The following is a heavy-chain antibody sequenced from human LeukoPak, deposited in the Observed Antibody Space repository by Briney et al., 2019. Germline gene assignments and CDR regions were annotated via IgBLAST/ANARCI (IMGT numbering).Heavy chain of an antibody. CDR2: IYSGGST. CDR3: ASAREYCSGSNCYDYFQH. CDR1: GFTFSNAW. J-gene: IGHJ1*01. V-gene: IGHV3-53*01. Sequence: GGSLRLSCAASGFTFSNAWMSWVRQAPGRGLEWVSVIYSGGSTYYADSAKGRFTPTRDNANNTLYLQMNSLRAEDTGLYYCASAREYCSGSNCYDYFQHWGQGTLVTVSS. D-gene: IGHD2-15*01.